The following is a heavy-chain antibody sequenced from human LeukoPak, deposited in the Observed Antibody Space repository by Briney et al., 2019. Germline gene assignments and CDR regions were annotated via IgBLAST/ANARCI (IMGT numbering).Heavy chain of an antibody. CDR3: ARDELEYDSSDY. CDR2: IYYSGST. D-gene: IGHD3-22*01. J-gene: IGHJ4*02. CDR1: GGSISSSSYY. V-gene: IGHV4-39*07. Sequence: SETLSLTCTVSGGSISSSSYYWGWIRQPPGKGLEWIGSIYYSGSTYYNPSLKSRVTISVDTSKNQFSLKLSSVTAADTAVYYCARDELEYDSSDYWGQGTLVTVSS.